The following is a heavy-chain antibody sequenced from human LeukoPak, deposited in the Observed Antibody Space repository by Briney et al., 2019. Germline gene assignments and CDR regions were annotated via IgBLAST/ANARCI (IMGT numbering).Heavy chain of an antibody. V-gene: IGHV3-23*01. CDR2: ISGSGSST. D-gene: IGHD3-10*01. Sequence: PGGSQRLSCAASGFTFSNYAMSWVRQAPGKGLEWVSAISGSGSSTYYADSVKGRFTISRDNSKNTLYLQMNSLRAEDTAVYYCAKGSFADPFDIWGQGIMVTVSS. CDR3: AKGSFADPFDI. J-gene: IGHJ3*02. CDR1: GFTFSNYA.